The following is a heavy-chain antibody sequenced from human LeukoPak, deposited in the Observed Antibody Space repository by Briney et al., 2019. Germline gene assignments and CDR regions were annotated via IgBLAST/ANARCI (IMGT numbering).Heavy chain of an antibody. D-gene: IGHD2-2*01. CDR2: INPNSGGT. CDR3: AGLCGSSPSCSGDVDY. J-gene: IGHJ4*02. CDR1: GYTFTGYY. V-gene: IGHV1-2*06. Sequence: GASVKVSCKASGYTFTGYYMHWVRQAPGQGLEWMGRINPNSGGTNYAQKFQGRVTMTRDTSISTAYMELSRLRSDDTAVYYCAGLCGSSPSCSGDVDYWGQGTLVTVSS.